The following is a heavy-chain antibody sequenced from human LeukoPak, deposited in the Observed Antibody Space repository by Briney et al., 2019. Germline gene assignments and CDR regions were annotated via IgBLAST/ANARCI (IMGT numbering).Heavy chain of an antibody. D-gene: IGHD3-10*01. V-gene: IGHV4-34*01. CDR3: ARGHDGSGKNYFDY. Sequence: SETLPLTCAVYGGSFSGYYWSWIRQPPGKGLEWIGEINHSGSTNYNPSLKSRVTISVDTSKNQFSLKLSSVTAADTAVYYCARGHDGSGKNYFDYWGQGTLVTVSS. CDR2: INHSGST. CDR1: GGSFSGYY. J-gene: IGHJ4*02.